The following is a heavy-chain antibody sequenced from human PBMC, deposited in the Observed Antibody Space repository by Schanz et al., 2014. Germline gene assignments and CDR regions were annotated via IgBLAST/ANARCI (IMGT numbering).Heavy chain of an antibody. CDR3: ARSAGRDFWSGYYTRFDY. V-gene: IGHV3-11*01. CDR2: LSGSGGST. J-gene: IGHJ4*02. Sequence: PGGSLRLSCAASGFTFRDYYMSWIRQAPGKGLEWVSALSGSGGSTYYADSVKGRFTISRDNAKNSLYLQMNSLRAEDTAVYYCARSAGRDFWSGYYTRFDYWGQGTLVTVSS. CDR1: GFTFRDYY. D-gene: IGHD3-3*01.